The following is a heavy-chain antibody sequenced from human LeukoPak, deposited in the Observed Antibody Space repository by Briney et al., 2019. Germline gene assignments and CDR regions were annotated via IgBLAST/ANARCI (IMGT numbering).Heavy chain of an antibody. CDR2: IYYSGST. V-gene: IGHV4-59*01. Sequence: SETLSLTCTVSGGSISSYYWSWIRQPPGKGLEWIGYIYYSGSTKYNPSLKSRVTISVDTSKNQFSLKLSSVTAADTAVYYYASDYGSGSYYMFWGQGTLVTVSS. CDR1: GGSISSYY. CDR3: ASDYGSGSYYMF. D-gene: IGHD3-10*01. J-gene: IGHJ4*02.